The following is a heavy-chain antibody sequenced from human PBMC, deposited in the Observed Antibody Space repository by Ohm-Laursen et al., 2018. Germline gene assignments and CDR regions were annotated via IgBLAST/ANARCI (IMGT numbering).Heavy chain of an antibody. J-gene: IGHJ3*01. CDR1: GFTFDDHY. D-gene: IGHD2/OR15-2a*01. CDR2: SRDKANSYTT. CDR3: ARTRNFQPYDV. V-gene: IGHV3-72*01. Sequence: LSLTCAASGFTFDDHYMDWVRQAPGKGLELVARSRDKANSYTTAYVASVKGRFSILRDDSENSLYLQMNSLKTEDTAVYYCARTRNFQPYDVWGQGTMVIVSS.